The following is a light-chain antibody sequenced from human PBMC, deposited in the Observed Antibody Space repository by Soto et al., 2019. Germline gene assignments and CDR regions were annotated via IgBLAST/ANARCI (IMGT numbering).Light chain of an antibody. J-gene: IGKJ2*01. CDR2: SAS. CDR1: RHIVDN. Sequence: DIQMTQSPSSLSASVGDRVTITCRSGRHIVDNLNWYQHMPGKAPRLLIYSASTLETGVPSRFSGSGSGTHFTLTISGLQPEDFATYYCQQNYNTMFTFGQGTKLEI. CDR3: QQNYNTMFT. V-gene: IGKV1-39*01.